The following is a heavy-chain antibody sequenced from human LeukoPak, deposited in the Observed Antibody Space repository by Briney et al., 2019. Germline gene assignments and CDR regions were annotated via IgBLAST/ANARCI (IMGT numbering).Heavy chain of an antibody. J-gene: IGHJ4*02. CDR2: IYYSGST. D-gene: IGHD5-18*01. V-gene: IGHV4-59*01. Sequence: EPSETLSLTCTVSGGSISSYYWSWIRQPPGKGLEWIGYIYYSGSTNYNPSLKSRVTISVDTSKNQFSLKLSPVTAADTAVYYCAGSGYSYGPFDYWGQGTLVTVSS. CDR3: AGSGYSYGPFDY. CDR1: GGSISSYY.